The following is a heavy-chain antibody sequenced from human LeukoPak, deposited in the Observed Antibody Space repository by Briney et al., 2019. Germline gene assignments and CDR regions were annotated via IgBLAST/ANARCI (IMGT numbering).Heavy chain of an antibody. CDR1: GGSISSSGYY. Sequence: PSETLSLTCTVSGGSISSSGYYWGWIRQPPGKGLEWIGSIYYSGSTYYNPSLKSRVTISVDTSKNQFSLKLSSVTAAHTALYYCASAPSGAFDIWGQGTMVTVSS. V-gene: IGHV4-39*01. J-gene: IGHJ3*02. CDR3: ASAPSGAFDI. CDR2: IYYSGST.